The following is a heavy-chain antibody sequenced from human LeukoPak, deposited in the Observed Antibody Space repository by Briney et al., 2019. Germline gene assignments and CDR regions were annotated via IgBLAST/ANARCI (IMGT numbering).Heavy chain of an antibody. Sequence: ASVKVSCKASGYSFTSYGFNWVRQAPGQGLEWMGWMSAYNGKTNYAHSLQGRVTMTEDTSTDTAYMELSSLRSEDTAVYYCATLNYYGSGSSAGPYYYYYMDVWGKGTTVTVSS. V-gene: IGHV1-18*01. CDR1: GYSFTSYG. CDR2: MSAYNGKT. D-gene: IGHD3-10*01. J-gene: IGHJ6*03. CDR3: ATLNYYGSGSSAGPYYYYYMDV.